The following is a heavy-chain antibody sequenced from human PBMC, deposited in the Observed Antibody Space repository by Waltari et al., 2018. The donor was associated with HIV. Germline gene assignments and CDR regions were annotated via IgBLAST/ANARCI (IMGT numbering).Heavy chain of an antibody. Sequence: QVKLQESGPGLVKPSETLSLTCVVSGASMRSSSYFWGWIRQAPGKGREWIGSMFYTGSSYYNPSLKSRVNISIDTLNNQFSLKMTSVTAADTAVYYCARDWDVTTACMDVWGQGTTVTVSS. J-gene: IGHJ6*02. CDR2: MFYTGSS. V-gene: IGHV4-39*07. D-gene: IGHD1-26*01. CDR3: ARDWDVTTACMDV. CDR1: GASMRSSSYF.